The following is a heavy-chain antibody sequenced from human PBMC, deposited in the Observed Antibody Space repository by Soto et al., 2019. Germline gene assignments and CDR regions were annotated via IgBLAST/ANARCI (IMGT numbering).Heavy chain of an antibody. CDR1: GFTFSTYA. CDR2: ISGPGGST. Sequence: PGGSLRLSCAASGFTFSTYAMSWVRQAPGKGLEWVSAISGPGGSTFYADSVKGRFTISRDNSKNTLYLQMNSLRAEDTAVYYCARAGGSYSDYWGQGALVTVSS. V-gene: IGHV3-23*01. CDR3: ARAGGSYSDY. D-gene: IGHD1-26*01. J-gene: IGHJ4*02.